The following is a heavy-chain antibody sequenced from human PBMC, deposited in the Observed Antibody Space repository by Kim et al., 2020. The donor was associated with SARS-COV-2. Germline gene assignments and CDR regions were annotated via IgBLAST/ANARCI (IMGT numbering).Heavy chain of an antibody. Sequence: GGSLRLSCAASGFTFSNYEMNWVRQAPGKGLEWVSYISRSGTTIYYADSVKGRFTISRDNAKNSLYLQMNSLRAEDTAVYYCAGVDYYDSRDYWGQETLV. CDR3: AGVDYYDSRDY. CDR2: ISRSGTTI. CDR1: GFTFSNYE. D-gene: IGHD3-22*01. V-gene: IGHV3-48*03. J-gene: IGHJ4*02.